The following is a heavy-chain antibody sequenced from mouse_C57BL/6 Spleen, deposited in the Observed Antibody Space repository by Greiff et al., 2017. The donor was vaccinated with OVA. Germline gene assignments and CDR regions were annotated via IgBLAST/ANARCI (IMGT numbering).Heavy chain of an antibody. V-gene: IGHV5-6*01. Sequence: EVQGVESGGDLVKPGGSLKLSCAASGFTFSSYGMSWVRQTPDKRLEWVATISSGGSYTYYPDSVKGRFTISRDNAKNTLYLQMSSLKSEDTAMYYCARRGGYDGGYFDVWGTGTTVTVSS. CDR3: ARRGGYDGGYFDV. CDR1: GFTFSSYG. CDR2: ISSGGSYT. J-gene: IGHJ1*03. D-gene: IGHD2-2*01.